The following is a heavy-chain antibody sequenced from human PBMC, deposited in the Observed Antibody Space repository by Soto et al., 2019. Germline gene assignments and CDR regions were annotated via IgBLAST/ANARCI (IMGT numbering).Heavy chain of an antibody. Sequence: QVQLVESGGGVVQPGRSLRLSCAASGFTFSSYGMHWVRQAPGKGLEWVAVISYDGSNKYYADSVKGRFTISRDNSKNTLYLQMNSLRAEDTAVYYCAKDRSRNYKSDFDYWGQGTLVTVSS. CDR2: ISYDGSNK. J-gene: IGHJ4*02. V-gene: IGHV3-30*18. CDR3: AKDRSRNYKSDFDY. CDR1: GFTFSSYG. D-gene: IGHD1-7*01.